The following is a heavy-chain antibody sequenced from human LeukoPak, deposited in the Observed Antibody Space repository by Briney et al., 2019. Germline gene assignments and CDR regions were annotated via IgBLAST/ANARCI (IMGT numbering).Heavy chain of an antibody. CDR3: ARRGDYGDYGDAFDI. J-gene: IGHJ3*02. CDR2: IYPGDSDT. Sequence: GESLKISCKGSGYRFSSYWIGWVRQMPGKGLEWMGIIYPGDSDTGYSPSFQGQVTISADKSISTAYLQWSSLKASDTAMYYCARRGDYGDYGDAFDIWGQGTMATVSS. D-gene: IGHD4-17*01. V-gene: IGHV5-51*01. CDR1: GYRFSSYW.